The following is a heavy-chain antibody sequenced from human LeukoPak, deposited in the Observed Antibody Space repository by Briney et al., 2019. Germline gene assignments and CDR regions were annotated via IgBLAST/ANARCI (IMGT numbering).Heavy chain of an antibody. CDR1: GYTLTELS. Sequence: GASVKVSCKVSGYTLTELSMHWVRQAPGKGLEWMGGFDPEDGETIYAQKFQGRVTMTEDTSTDTAYMELSSLRSEDTAVYYCATDRLRWKLPGHRAFDYWGQGTLVTVSS. D-gene: IGHD4-23*01. CDR3: ATDRLRWKLPGHRAFDY. CDR2: FDPEDGET. V-gene: IGHV1-24*01. J-gene: IGHJ4*02.